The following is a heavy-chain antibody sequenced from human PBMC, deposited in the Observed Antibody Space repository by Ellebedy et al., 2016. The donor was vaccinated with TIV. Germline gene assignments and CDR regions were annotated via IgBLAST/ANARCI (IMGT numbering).Heavy chain of an antibody. V-gene: IGHV3-33*01. D-gene: IGHD2-15*01. CDR3: ARELPLYCSGGSCYSYYFDY. CDR2: IWYDGSTK. CDR1: GFIFSSYG. J-gene: IGHJ4*02. Sequence: GESLKISCAASGFIFSSYGMHWVRQAPGKGLEWVAVIWYDGSTKYYADSVKGRFTISRDNSKNTLYLQMNSLSAEDTAVYYCARELPLYCSGGSCYSYYFDYWGQGTLVTVSS.